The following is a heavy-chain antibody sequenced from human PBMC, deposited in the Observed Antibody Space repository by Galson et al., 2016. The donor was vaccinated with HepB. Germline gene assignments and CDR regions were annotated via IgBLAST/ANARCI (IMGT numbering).Heavy chain of an antibody. CDR3: ARSLAGLLDGVDV. J-gene: IGHJ6*02. V-gene: IGHV4-4*02. CDR2: VHHSGSV. Sequence: SETLSLTCGVSGGSISRDNWWIWVRQPPGKGLEWIGEVHHSGSVNYNPSLRGRVTISVDMSKNQFSLRLNSVTAADTAVYYCARSLAGLLDGVDVWGQGTTVTVSS. CDR1: GGSISRDNW.